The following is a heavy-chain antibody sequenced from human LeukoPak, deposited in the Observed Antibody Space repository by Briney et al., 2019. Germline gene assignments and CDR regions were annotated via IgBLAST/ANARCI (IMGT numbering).Heavy chain of an antibody. CDR3: ARSNSGLDY. CDR2: IYSGDNI. V-gene: IGHV3-53*01. CDR1: GFTVSSNY. D-gene: IGHD3-10*01. J-gene: IGHJ4*02. Sequence: GGSLRLSCAASGFTVSSNYMNWVRQAPGKGLEWVSVIYSGDNIYYADSVKGRFTISRDNSNNTLHLQMNTLRAEDTAVYYCARSNSGLDYWGQGTLVIVSS.